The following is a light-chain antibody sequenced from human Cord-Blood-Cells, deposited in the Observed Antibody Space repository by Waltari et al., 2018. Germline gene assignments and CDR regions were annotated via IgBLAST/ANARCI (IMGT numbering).Light chain of an antibody. V-gene: IGKV1-39*01. CDR3: QQSYSTPRT. CDR2: AAS. CDR1: QSISSY. J-gene: IGKJ1*01. Sequence: DIQMTQSPSSLSASVGDRVTITCRASQSISSYLNWYQQKPGKAPKLLIYAASSLQSGVPSRFSGSGSGTDFTLTNSSLQPEDFATYYCQQSYSTPRTFGQGTKVESK.